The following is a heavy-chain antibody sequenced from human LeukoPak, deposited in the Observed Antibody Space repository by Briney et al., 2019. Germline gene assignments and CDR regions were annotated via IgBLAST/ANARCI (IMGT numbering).Heavy chain of an antibody. CDR2: INPNSGGT. J-gene: IGHJ4*02. V-gene: IGHV1-2*02. CDR3: ARLGYSSGSDY. Sequence: ASVKVSSKASGYTFSGYYMHWVRQAPGQGLEWMGWINPNSGGTNYAQKFQGRVTMTRDTSISTAYMEMRRLRSDDTAVYYCARLGYSSGSDYWGQGTLVTVSS. D-gene: IGHD6-19*01. CDR1: GYTFSGYY.